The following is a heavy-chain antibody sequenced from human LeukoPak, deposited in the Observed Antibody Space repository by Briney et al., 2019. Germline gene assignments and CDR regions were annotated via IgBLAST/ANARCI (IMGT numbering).Heavy chain of an antibody. J-gene: IGHJ6*02. Sequence: SETLSLTCAVYVGSFSGYYWSWVRQPPGKGLEGSGEINHSGSTNYNSSLKSRVTISVATSKNQFSLKLTSVTAADTAVSYCARGATWGSIYNYSVMDVWDQGTTVTVSS. CDR1: VGSFSGYY. V-gene: IGHV4-34*01. CDR3: ARGATWGSIYNYSVMDV. D-gene: IGHD3-16*01. CDR2: INHSGST.